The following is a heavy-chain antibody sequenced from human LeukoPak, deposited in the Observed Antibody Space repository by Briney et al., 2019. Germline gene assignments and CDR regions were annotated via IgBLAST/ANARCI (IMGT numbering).Heavy chain of an antibody. J-gene: IGHJ4*02. D-gene: IGHD6-13*01. CDR2: ISGSGGST. CDR1: GFTFSSYA. Sequence: GGSLRLSCAASGFTFSSYAMSWVRQAPGKGLEWVSAISGSGGSTYYADSVKGRFTISRDNSKNTLYLQMNSLRAEDTAVYYCARACIAAAGNYFDYWGQGTLVTVSP. V-gene: IGHV3-23*01. CDR3: ARACIAAAGNYFDY.